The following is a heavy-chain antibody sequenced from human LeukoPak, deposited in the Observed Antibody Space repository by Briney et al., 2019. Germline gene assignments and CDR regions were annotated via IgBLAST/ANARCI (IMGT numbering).Heavy chain of an antibody. CDR2: IYYSGST. CDR1: GGSISSSSYY. J-gene: IGHJ4*02. V-gene: IGHV4-39*01. CDR3: ARHMNSIVRAEVDS. Sequence: SETLSLTCTVSGGSISSSSYYWGWIRQPPGKGLEWIGSIYYSGSTHYNPSLKSRVTISVDTSKSQFSLKLSSVTAADTAVYYCARHMNSIVRAEVDSWGQGTLVTVSS. D-gene: IGHD3-10*02.